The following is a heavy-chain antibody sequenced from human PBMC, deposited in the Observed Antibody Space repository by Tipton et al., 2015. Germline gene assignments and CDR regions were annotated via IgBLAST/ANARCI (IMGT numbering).Heavy chain of an antibody. D-gene: IGHD3-10*01. CDR3: ARGASKAGDFWDY. CDR1: GGSISSYY. Sequence: GLVKPSETLSLTCTVSGGSISSYYWNWIRQSPGKGLEWIGYIYSSATTSYSSALRSRVTISVDTSKNQFSLNLRSVTAADTAVYYCARGASKAGDFWDYWGQGTLVTVSS. CDR2: IYSSATT. V-gene: IGHV4-59*01. J-gene: IGHJ4*02.